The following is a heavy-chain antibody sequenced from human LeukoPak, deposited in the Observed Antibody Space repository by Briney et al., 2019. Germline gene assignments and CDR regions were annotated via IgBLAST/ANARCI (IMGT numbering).Heavy chain of an antibody. Sequence: PSETLSLTCAVYGGSFSGYYWCWIRQPPGKGLEWIGEINHSGSTNYNPSLKSRVTISVDTSKNQFSLKLSSVTAADTAVYYCAREPGTSSGSGWSLGDDYWGQGTLVTVSS. CDR2: INHSGST. D-gene: IGHD6-19*01. CDR3: AREPGTSSGSGWSLGDDY. V-gene: IGHV4-34*01. J-gene: IGHJ4*02. CDR1: GGSFSGYY.